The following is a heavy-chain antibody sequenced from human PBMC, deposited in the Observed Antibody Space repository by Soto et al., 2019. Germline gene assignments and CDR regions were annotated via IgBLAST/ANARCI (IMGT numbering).Heavy chain of an antibody. CDR1: GFTFSTYG. Sequence: QVQLVESGGGVVQPGRSLRLSCAASGFTFSTYGMHWVRQAPGKGLEWVAVISHDGSNKYYVDSVKGRFTISRDNFKNSLYLQMSSLQPEDTAVYYCANGYMSGWYYFDYWGQGTLVTVSS. CDR2: ISHDGSNK. V-gene: IGHV3-30*18. J-gene: IGHJ4*02. CDR3: ANGYMSGWYYFDY. D-gene: IGHD6-19*01.